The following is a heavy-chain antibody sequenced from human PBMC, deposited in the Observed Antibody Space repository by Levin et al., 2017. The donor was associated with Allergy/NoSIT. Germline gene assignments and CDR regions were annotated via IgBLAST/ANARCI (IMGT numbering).Heavy chain of an antibody. CDR2: IYYSGST. D-gene: IGHD4-17*01. J-gene: IGHJ4*02. CDR3: ARDRRGYGDYWFDY. CDR1: GGSISSGGYY. Sequence: SETLSLTCTVSGGSISSGGYYWSWIRQHPGKGLEWIGYIYYSGSTYYNPSLKSRVTISVDTSKNQFSLKLSSVTAADTAVYYCARDRRGYGDYWFDYWGQGTLVTVSS. V-gene: IGHV4-31*03.